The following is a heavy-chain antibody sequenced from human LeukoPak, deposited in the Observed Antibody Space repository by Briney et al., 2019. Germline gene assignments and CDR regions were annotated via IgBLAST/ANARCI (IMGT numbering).Heavy chain of an antibody. D-gene: IGHD2-2*01. CDR3: ARGGWSLGYCSSSSCLDWFDP. CDR1: RYTFTDYC. J-gene: IGHJ5*02. Sequence: ASVKVSCKASRYTFTDYCMHWVRQAPGQGLEWMGWINPNSGGTNYAQKFQGRVTMTRDTSISTAYMELSRLRADDTAVYYWARGGWSLGYCSSSSCLDWFDPWGQGTLVTVSS. V-gene: IGHV1-2*02. CDR2: INPNSGGT.